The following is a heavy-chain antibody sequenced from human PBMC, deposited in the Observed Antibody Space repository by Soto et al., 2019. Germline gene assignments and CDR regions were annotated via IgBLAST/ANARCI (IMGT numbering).Heavy chain of an antibody. CDR2: INHSGSS. CDR3: ARMAGPWYFDL. J-gene: IGHJ2*01. Sequence: SETLSLTCAVHGGSFSGFYWTWIRQPPGKGLEWIGEINHSGSSNYNPPLKSRVTMSLDTSRNQFSLSLNSVTAADTAVYYCARMAGPWYFDLRRGGTLVTVSS. V-gene: IGHV4-34*01. CDR1: GGSFSGFY.